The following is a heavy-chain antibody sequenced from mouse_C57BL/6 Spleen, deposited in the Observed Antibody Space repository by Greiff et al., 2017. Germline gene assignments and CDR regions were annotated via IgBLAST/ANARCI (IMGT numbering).Heavy chain of an antibody. CDR2: IDPSDSET. V-gene: IGHV1-52*01. J-gene: IGHJ2*01. CDR1: GYTFTSYW. D-gene: IGHD4-1*01. CDR3: ARRVTGTLYYFDY. Sequence: VQLQQPGAELVRPGSSVKLSCKASGYTFTSYWMHWVKQRPIQGLEWIGNIDPSDSETHYNQKFKDKATLTVDKSSSTAYMQLSSLTSEDSAVYYCARRVTGTLYYFDYWGQGTTLTVSS.